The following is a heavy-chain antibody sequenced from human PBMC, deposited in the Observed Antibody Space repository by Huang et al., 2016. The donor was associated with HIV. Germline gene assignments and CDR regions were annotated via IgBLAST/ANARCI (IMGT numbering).Heavy chain of an antibody. CDR1: GGTFKKYA. J-gene: IGHJ6*03. V-gene: IGHV1-69*13. CDR3: AKVAAGQPFHFYYYMDA. D-gene: IGHD3-3*02. CDR2: SIPRYGSA. Sequence: QVNLVQSGAEVRKPGSSVKVSCKASGGTFKKYAISWVRQARGQGLEWMGASIPRYGSAEYEEKFQDRVTLTADGSTNTAYLELDRLTSEDTAVYYCAKVAAGQPFHFYYYMDAWGDGTTVIVSS.